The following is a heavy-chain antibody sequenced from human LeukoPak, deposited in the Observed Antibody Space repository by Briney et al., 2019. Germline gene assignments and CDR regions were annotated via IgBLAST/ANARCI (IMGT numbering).Heavy chain of an antibody. CDR2: VIPILGIA. CDR1: GGTFSSYA. D-gene: IGHD3-10*01. V-gene: IGHV1-69*04. Sequence: ASVKFSCKASGGTFSSYAISRVRQAPGQGLEWTGRVIPILGIANYAQKFQGRVTITADKSTSTAYMELSSLRSEDTAVYYCATYGSGSADDAFDIWGQGTMVTVSS. J-gene: IGHJ3*02. CDR3: ATYGSGSADDAFDI.